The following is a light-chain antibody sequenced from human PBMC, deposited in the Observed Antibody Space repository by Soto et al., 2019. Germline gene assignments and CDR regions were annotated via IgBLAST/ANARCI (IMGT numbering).Light chain of an antibody. CDR1: QTISSW. V-gene: IGKV1-5*03. J-gene: IGKJ1*01. Sequence: IELTPSSRPRSRSLVARATLSCRASQTISSWLAWYQQKPGNAPKLLIYKASTRKTGVPSRFSGSGSGTEFTLTISSLQPDDFAAYYCQQYSSCSRAFGQGTKVDIK. CDR2: KAS. CDR3: QQYSSCSRA.